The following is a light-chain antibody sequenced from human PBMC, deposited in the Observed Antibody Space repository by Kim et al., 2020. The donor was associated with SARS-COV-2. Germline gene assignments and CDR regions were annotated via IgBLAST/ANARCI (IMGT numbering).Light chain of an antibody. CDR3: CSYAGSYNLI. CDR2: DVL. J-gene: IGLJ2*01. Sequence: GRSVTISGTVTKIAIRSYNINYCFQQQHGDPPKVMIFDVLKRHAGVPDRFSGSKSGNAASLTIFGLQADDEDDYFSCSYAGSYNLIFGGGTKVTVL. CDR1: KIAIRSYNI. V-gene: IGLV2-11*01.